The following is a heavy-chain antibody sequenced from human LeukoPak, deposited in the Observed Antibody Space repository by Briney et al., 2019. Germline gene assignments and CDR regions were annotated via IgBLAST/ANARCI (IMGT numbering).Heavy chain of an antibody. CDR2: INHSGST. V-gene: IGHV4-34*01. CDR3: ARHTRSWFGP. Sequence: SETLSLTCAVYGGSFSGYYWSWIRQPPGKGLEWIGEINHSGSTNYNPSLKSRVTISVDTSKNQISLNLSSVTAADTAVYYCARHTRSWFGPWGQGTLVTVSS. J-gene: IGHJ5*02. CDR1: GGSFSGYY.